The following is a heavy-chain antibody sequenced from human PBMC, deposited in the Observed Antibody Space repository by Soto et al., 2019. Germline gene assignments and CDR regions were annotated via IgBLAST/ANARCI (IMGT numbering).Heavy chain of an antibody. V-gene: IGHV3-15*01. D-gene: IGHD4-17*01. CDR2: IKSKTDGGTT. CDR3: TTPQPETGYGDYFDY. Sequence: GGSLRLSCAASGFTFSNAWMSWVRQAPGKGLEWVGRIKSKTDGGTTDYAAPVKGRFTISRDDSKNTLYLQMNSLKTEDTAVYYCTTPQPETGYGDYFDYWGQGTLVTVSS. CDR1: GFTFSNAW. J-gene: IGHJ4*02.